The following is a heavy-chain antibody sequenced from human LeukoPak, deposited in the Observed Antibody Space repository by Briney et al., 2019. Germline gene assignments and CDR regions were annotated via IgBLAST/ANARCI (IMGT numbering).Heavy chain of an antibody. J-gene: IGHJ6*03. CDR2: IYTSGST. Sequence: PSETLSLTCTVSGGSISSYYWSWIRQPAGKGLEWIGRIYTSGSTNYNPSLKSRVTMSVDTSKNQFSLKLSSVTAADMAVYYCARDIISYDFWSGYPYYYYMDVWGKGTTVTVSS. D-gene: IGHD3-3*01. CDR3: ARDIISYDFWSGYPYYYYMDV. CDR1: GGSISSYY. V-gene: IGHV4-4*07.